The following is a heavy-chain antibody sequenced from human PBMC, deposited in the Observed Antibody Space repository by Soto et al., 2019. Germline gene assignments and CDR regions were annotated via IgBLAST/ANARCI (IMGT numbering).Heavy chain of an antibody. CDR2: IYSKAGTI. V-gene: IGHV1-18*01. D-gene: IGHD6-6*01. J-gene: IGHJ4*02. Sequence: QVQLVQSGAEVQKPGASVKVSCKTSGYIFNNFGITWVRQAPGLGLEWLGWIYSKAGTINFAQKFQGRVTMTTDTTTRTAYMELRSLTFDDAAVYFCARDIELDIAYWGQGTLVTVS. CDR3: ARDIELDIAY. CDR1: GYIFNNFG.